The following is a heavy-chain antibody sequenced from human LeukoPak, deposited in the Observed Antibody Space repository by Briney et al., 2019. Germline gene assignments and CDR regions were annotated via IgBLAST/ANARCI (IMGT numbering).Heavy chain of an antibody. CDR3: AKDLASVYDAFNI. CDR1: GFTFDDYA. J-gene: IGHJ3*02. CDR2: ISGDGGRT. Sequence: PGGSLRLSCAASGFTFDDYAMNCVRQAPGKGLEWVSLISGDGGRTFYADSVKGRFTISRDNSKNSLYLEMNSMRTEDTALYYCAKDLASVYDAFNIWGQGTMVTVSS. V-gene: IGHV3-43*02.